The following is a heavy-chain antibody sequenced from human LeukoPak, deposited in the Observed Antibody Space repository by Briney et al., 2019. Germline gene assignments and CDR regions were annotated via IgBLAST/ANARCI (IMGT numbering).Heavy chain of an antibody. CDR2: IRYDGSNE. D-gene: IGHD3-10*01. CDR3: TTDHGVLEGGSGSYSTVDD. CDR1: GFTFSSYG. V-gene: IGHV3-30*02. Sequence: GGSLRLSCAASGFTFSSYGMHWVRQAPGKGLEWVSFIRYDGSNEYYADSVRGRFAISRDNAKNSLYLQMNSLRAEDTAVYYCTTDHGVLEGGSGSYSTVDDWGQGTLVTVSS. J-gene: IGHJ4*02.